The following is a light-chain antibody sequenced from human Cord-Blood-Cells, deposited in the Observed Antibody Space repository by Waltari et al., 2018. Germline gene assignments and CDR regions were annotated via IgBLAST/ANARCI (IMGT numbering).Light chain of an antibody. Sequence: EIVMTQSPATLSVSPGERATLSCRASQSVSSNLAWYQQKPGQAPRLLIYGASTRATGIPARFSGSGSGTEFTLTISSLQSEDFAVYYCQQYNNWPPTRGVGPGTKVDIK. CDR2: GAS. J-gene: IGKJ3*01. CDR1: QSVSSN. V-gene: IGKV3-15*01. CDR3: QQYNNWPPTRG.